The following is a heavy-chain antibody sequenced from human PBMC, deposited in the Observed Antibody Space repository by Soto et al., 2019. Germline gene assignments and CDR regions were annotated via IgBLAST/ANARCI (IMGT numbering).Heavy chain of an antibody. CDR3: VRDADKVPACHHMIHGDY. CDR1: GFAFSDFS. D-gene: IGHD5-12*01. V-gene: IGHV3-48*04. J-gene: IGHJ4*02. CDR2: IYGNSRVT. Sequence: DVQLVESGGGSAQPGGSLRLSCAASGFAFSDFSMNWVRQTPGKGLEWLSYIYGNSRVTGYADSVRGRFTISRDNAKNSVYLQMNSLRVDDTAVYYCVRDADKVPACHHMIHGDYWGQGTLVTVST.